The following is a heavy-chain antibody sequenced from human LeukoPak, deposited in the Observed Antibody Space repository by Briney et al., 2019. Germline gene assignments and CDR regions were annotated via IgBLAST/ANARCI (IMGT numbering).Heavy chain of an antibody. D-gene: IGHD3-3*01. CDR1: GFTFSSYS. J-gene: IGHJ4*02. Sequence: GGSLRLSCAASGFTFSSYSMSWVRQAPGKGLKWVSSISSSSSYIYYADSVKGRFTISRDNAKNSLYLQMNSLRAEDTAVYYCARDYDFWSGYPNGQYYFDYWGQGTLVTVSS. V-gene: IGHV3-21*01. CDR2: ISSSSSYI. CDR3: ARDYDFWSGYPNGQYYFDY.